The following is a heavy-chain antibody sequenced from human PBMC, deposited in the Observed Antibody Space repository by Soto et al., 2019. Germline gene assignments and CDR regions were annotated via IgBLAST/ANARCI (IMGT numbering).Heavy chain of an antibody. J-gene: IGHJ4*02. Sequence: PGGSLRLSCAASGFTFSSYEMNWVRQAPGKGLEWVSYISSSGSTIYYADSVKGRFTISRDNAKNSLYLQMNSLRAEDTAVYYCARESRAGYSYKRPFDYWGQGTLVTVSS. CDR1: GFTFSSYE. CDR2: ISSSGSTI. V-gene: IGHV3-48*03. D-gene: IGHD5-18*01. CDR3: ARESRAGYSYKRPFDY.